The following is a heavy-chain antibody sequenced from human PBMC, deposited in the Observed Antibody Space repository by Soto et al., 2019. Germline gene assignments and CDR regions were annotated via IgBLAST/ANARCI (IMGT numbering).Heavy chain of an antibody. Sequence: EVQLVESGGGLVQPGRSLRLSCAASGFTFDDYAMHWVRQAPGKGLEWVSGISWNSGSIGYADSVKGRFTISRDNAKNSLYLQMNSLRAEDTALYYCAKDAAGGVIVSLGLWVDYWGQGTLVTVSS. D-gene: IGHD3-16*02. V-gene: IGHV3-9*01. CDR2: ISWNSGSI. J-gene: IGHJ4*02. CDR3: AKDAAGGVIVSLGLWVDY. CDR1: GFTFDDYA.